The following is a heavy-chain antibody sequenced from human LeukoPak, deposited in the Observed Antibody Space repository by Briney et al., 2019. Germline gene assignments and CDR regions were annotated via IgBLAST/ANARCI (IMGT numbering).Heavy chain of an antibody. V-gene: IGHV4-59*12. J-gene: IGHJ4*02. CDR1: GGSITNYY. CDR3: ARGRKCRYGYTVTELGSGYFDY. D-gene: IGHD5-18*01. Sequence: PSETLSLTCTVSGGSITNYYWSWIRQPPGQGLEGIGYIYYSGRTRYNPSPKSPVTISVDTYKNQFSLRLSFVTAADTAVYFGARGRKCRYGYTVTELGSGYFDYWGQGTLVTVSS. CDR2: IYYSGRT.